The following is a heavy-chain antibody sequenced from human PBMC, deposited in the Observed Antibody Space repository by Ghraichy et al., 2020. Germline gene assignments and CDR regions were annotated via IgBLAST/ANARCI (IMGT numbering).Heavy chain of an antibody. CDR2: ISGSGGST. V-gene: IGHV3-23*01. CDR1: GFTFSSYA. Sequence: GGSLRLSCAASGFTFSSYAMSWVRQAPGKGLEWVSAISGSGGSTYYADSVKGRFTISRDNSKNTLYLQMNSLRAEDTAVYYCAQTGGPNYDFWSGYYERSPSGTWGQGTLVTVSS. D-gene: IGHD3-3*01. CDR3: AQTGGPNYDFWSGYYERSPSGT. J-gene: IGHJ5*02.